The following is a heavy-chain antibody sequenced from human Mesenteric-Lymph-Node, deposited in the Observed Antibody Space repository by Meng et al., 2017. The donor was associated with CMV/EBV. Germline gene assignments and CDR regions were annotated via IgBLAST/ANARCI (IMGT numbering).Heavy chain of an antibody. D-gene: IGHD3-3*02. V-gene: IGHV1-2*06. CDR3: ARDNRGLGTIFEIDY. J-gene: IGHJ4*02. CDR2: INPNSGGT. CDR1: GYTFSGYY. Sequence: SGYTFSGYYMHWVRQAPGQGLEWMGRINPNSGGTNYAQKFQGRVTMTRDTSISTAYMELRNLRPDDTALYYCARDNRGLGTIFEIDYWGQGTLVTVSS.